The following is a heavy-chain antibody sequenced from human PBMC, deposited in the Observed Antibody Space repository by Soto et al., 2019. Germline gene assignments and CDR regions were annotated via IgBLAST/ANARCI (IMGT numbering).Heavy chain of an antibody. CDR3: AELGGKGVVVVRAQKKGTGSYGLVY. D-gene: IGHD2-2*01. V-gene: IGHV5-51*01. CDR2: IYPGDSDT. CDR1: GYSFTSYW. Sequence: PGESLKISCKGSGYSFTSYWIGWVRQMPGKGLEWMGIIYPGDSDTRYSPSFQGQVTISADKSISTAYLQWSSLKASDTAMYYWAELGGKGVVVVRAQKKGTGSYGLVYWGLGTLVTVSS. J-gene: IGHJ4*02.